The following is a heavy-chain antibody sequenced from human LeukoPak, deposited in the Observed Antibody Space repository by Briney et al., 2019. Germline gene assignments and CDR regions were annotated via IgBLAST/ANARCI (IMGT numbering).Heavy chain of an antibody. Sequence: ASETLSLTCAVSGGSISSSNWWSWVRQPPGKGLEWIGEIYHSGSTNYNPSLKSRVTISVDKSKNQFSLKLSSVTAADTAVHYCASFTGIAAAGTGAFDIWGQGTMVTVSS. D-gene: IGHD6-13*01. J-gene: IGHJ3*02. V-gene: IGHV4-4*02. CDR2: IYHSGST. CDR1: GGSISSSNW. CDR3: ASFTGIAAAGTGAFDI.